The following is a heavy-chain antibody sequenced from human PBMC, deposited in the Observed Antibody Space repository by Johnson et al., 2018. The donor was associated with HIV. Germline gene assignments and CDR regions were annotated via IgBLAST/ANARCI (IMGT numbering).Heavy chain of an antibody. J-gene: IGHJ3*02. CDR1: GFTFSDYY. Sequence: QMQLVESGGGLVKPGGSLRLSCVASGFTFSDYYMSWNRQAPGKGLEWVSYISSSGTTIYSADSVQGRFNTSRDNAKNSLYLQMNSLRAEDTAVYYCARGDFWSGLKRGAFDIWGQGTMVTVSS. CDR2: ISSSGTTI. D-gene: IGHD3-3*01. CDR3: ARGDFWSGLKRGAFDI. V-gene: IGHV3-11*04.